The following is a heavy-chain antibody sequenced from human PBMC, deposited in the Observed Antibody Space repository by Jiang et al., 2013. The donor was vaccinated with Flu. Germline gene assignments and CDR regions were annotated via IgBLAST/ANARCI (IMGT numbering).Heavy chain of an antibody. V-gene: IGHV4-39*01. CDR1: GGSISSSSYY. CDR3: ARVFAQWLLPHETFDY. J-gene: IGHJ4*02. D-gene: IGHD3-22*01. Sequence: GPGLVKPSETLSLTCTVSGGSISSSSYYWGWIRQPPGKGLEWIGSIYYSGSTYYNPSLKSRVTISVDTSKNQFSLKLSSVTAADTAVYYCARVFAQWLLPHETFDYWGQGTLVTVSS. CDR2: IYYSGST.